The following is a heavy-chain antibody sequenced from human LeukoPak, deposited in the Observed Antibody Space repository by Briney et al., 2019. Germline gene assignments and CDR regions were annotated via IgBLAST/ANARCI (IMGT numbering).Heavy chain of an antibody. CDR3: ARDLMPGRYYYGSGSYYNSGYNWFDP. V-gene: IGHV3-48*04. CDR1: GFTFSSYS. Sequence: GGSLRLSCAASGFTFSSYSMNWVRQAPGKGLEWVSYISSSGSTIYYADSVKGRFTISRDNAKNSLYLQMNSLRAEDTAVYYCARDLMPGRYYYGSGSYYNSGYNWFDPWGQGTLVTVSS. CDR2: ISSSGSTI. J-gene: IGHJ5*02. D-gene: IGHD3-10*01.